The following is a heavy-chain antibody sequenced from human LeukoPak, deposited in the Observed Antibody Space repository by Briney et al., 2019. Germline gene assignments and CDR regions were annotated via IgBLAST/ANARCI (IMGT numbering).Heavy chain of an antibody. CDR2: MNPNSGAT. Sequence: GASVKVSCKASGYTFTSYDFNWLRQATGQGPEWMGWMNPNSGATGYAQKFQGRVTMTRSASINTAYMELTNLRSEDTAVFYCARDPWGGDIVVVPAAIHDPWGQGTLVTVSS. V-gene: IGHV1-8*01. CDR3: ARDPWGGDIVVVPAAIHDP. D-gene: IGHD2-2*01. CDR1: GYTFTSYD. J-gene: IGHJ5*02.